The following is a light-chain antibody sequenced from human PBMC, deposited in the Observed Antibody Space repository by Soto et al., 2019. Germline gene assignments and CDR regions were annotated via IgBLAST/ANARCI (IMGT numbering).Light chain of an antibody. Sequence: EIVLRQSPGTLSLSPGERATLSCRASQSVSSSYLAWYQQKPGQAPRLLIYGASNRDTGIPDRFSGSGSGTDFTLPLSSLEPEDFEVYYCQQYDSYPRTFGQGTKVDIK. CDR1: QSVSSSY. CDR2: GAS. J-gene: IGKJ1*01. V-gene: IGKV3-20*01. CDR3: QQYDSYPRT.